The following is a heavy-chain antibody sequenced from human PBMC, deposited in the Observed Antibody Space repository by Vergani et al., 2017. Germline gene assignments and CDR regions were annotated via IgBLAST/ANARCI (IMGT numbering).Heavy chain of an antibody. CDR2: ISGSGGST. D-gene: IGHD3-3*01. V-gene: IGHV3-23*04. CDR1: GYTFSSYA. Sequence: VKLEESGGGLVQPGGSLRLSCAASGYTFSSYAMSWVRQAPGKGLEWVSAISGSGGSTYYADSVKGRFTISRDNSKNTLYLQMNSLRAEDTAVYYCAKEGITIFGVVTTDFDYWGQGTLVTVSS. CDR3: AKEGITIFGVVTTDFDY. J-gene: IGHJ4*02.